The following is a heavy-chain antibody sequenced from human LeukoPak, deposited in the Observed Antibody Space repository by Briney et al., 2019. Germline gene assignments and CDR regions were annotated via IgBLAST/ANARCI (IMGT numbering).Heavy chain of an antibody. Sequence: GGSLRLSCAASGFTFSSYGMHWVRQAPGKGLEWVAFIRYDGTNKYYADSVKGRFTISRDNSKNTLYLQINTLRAEDTAIYNCARERYSTIQNDALDMWGQGTMVTVSS. CDR3: ARERYSTIQNDALDM. D-gene: IGHD6-13*01. J-gene: IGHJ3*02. V-gene: IGHV3-30*02. CDR2: IRYDGTNK. CDR1: GFTFSSYG.